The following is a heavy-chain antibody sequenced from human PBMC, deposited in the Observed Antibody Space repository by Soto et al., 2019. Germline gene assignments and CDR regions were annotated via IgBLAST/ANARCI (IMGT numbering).Heavy chain of an antibody. CDR3: ARDKGGGWYYFDS. J-gene: IGHJ4*02. V-gene: IGHV3-53*01. Sequence: LRLSCAASGFTVSDNYMTWVRQAPGKGLEWVSVLYSAGNAYYADSVQGRFTISRDDSKNTLYLQMNRLRAEDTAVYYCARDKGGGWYYFDSWGQGTLVTVSS. CDR1: GFTVSDNY. CDR2: LYSAGNA. D-gene: IGHD6-19*01.